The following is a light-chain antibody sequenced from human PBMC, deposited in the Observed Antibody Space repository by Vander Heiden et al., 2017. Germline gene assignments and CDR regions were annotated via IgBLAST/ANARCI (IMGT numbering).Light chain of an antibody. CDR2: SAS. Sequence: DIKMTQSPSSLSASVGDRTTITCRASQSINSYLDWNQQKPGKAPRFLISSASTWQSGVPSRFSGSGSGTDFTLTIGSLQPEDFAAYYCQQSYRTPYTFGQGSKLEI. J-gene: IGKJ2*01. CDR3: QQSYRTPYT. CDR1: QSINSY. V-gene: IGKV1-39*01.